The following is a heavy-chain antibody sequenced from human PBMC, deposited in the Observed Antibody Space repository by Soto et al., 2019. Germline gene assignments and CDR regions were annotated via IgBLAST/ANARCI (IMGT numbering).Heavy chain of an antibody. D-gene: IGHD1-7*01. CDR1: GGSFSGYY. Sequence: QVQLQQWGAGLLKPSETLSLTCAVYGGSFSGYYWSWIRQPPGKGLEWIGEINHSGSTNYNPSLNSRVTISVDTSKNQFSLKLSSVPAADTAVYYCARSPYNWNYKKTYYYYYYMDVWGKGTTVTVSS. V-gene: IGHV4-34*01. CDR3: ARSPYNWNYKKTYYYYYYMDV. CDR2: INHSGST. J-gene: IGHJ6*03.